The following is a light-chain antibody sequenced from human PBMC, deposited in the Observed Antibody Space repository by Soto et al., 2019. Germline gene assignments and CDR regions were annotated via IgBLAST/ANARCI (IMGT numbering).Light chain of an antibody. CDR2: DVS. CDR3: TSYSGITTLGV. V-gene: IGLV2-14*03. Sequence: QSVLTQPASVSGSPGQSITISCTGTSSDVGAYDYVSWYPQHPGTAPKLIIYDVSHRPSGVSDRFSGSKSGNTASLTISGLQAEDEANYYCTSYSGITTLGVFGTGTKLTVL. CDR1: SSDVGAYDY. J-gene: IGLJ1*01.